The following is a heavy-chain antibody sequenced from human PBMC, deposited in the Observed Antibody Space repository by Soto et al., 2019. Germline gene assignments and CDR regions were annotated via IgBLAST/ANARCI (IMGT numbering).Heavy chain of an antibody. Sequence: SETLSLTYIVSGGSINNNNYYWDWIRQPPGKGLEWIGSVYFTGATYYNPSLKSRVTMFIDTSKNQFSLKMSSVTASDTAVYYCARLSKRKSVSGMPLRAWFDPWGQGTLVTVSS. CDR3: ARLSKRKSVSGMPLRAWFDP. J-gene: IGHJ5*01. CDR2: VYFTGAT. V-gene: IGHV4-39*01. CDR1: GGSINNNNYY. D-gene: IGHD6-19*01.